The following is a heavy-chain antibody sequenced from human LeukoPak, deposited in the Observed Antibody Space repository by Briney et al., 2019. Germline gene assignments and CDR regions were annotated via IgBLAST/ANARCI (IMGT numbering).Heavy chain of an antibody. D-gene: IGHD3-22*01. V-gene: IGHV3-23*01. CDR3: GIRDTSDYYVF. CDR1: GFTFRTYA. J-gene: IGHJ4*02. CDR2: TGSSGVT. Sequence: PGGFLRLSCTGSGFTFRTYAFGWVRQAPGKGLEWVSATGSSGVTYYADSVKGRFTISRDNSKNALYLQMNGLRADDTAVYYCGIRDTSDYYVFWGQGTLVTVSS.